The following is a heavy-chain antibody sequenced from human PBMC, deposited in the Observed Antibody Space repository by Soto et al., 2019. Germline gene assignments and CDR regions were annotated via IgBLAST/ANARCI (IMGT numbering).Heavy chain of an antibody. D-gene: IGHD2-15*01. J-gene: IGHJ1*01. CDR2: IIPIFGTA. V-gene: IGHV1-69*01. Sequence: QVQLVQSGAEVKKPGSSVKVSCKASGGTFSSYAISWVRQAPGQGLEWMGGIIPIFGTANYAQKFQGRVTITADESTSTAYMELSSLRSEDTAVYYCARGYCSGGSCSQTYFQHWGQGTLVTVSS. CDR1: GGTFSSYA. CDR3: ARGYCSGGSCSQTYFQH.